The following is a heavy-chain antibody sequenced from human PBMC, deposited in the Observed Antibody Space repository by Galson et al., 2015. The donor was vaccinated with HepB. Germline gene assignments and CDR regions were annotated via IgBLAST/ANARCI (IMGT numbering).Heavy chain of an antibody. V-gene: IGHV1-8*02. Sequence: SVKVSCKAVGYTFSNYDIAWVRQATGQGLEWIGWRNPNSGNTGIAPKFRGRLTLTGDSSTNSAYMELSSLASEDTALYYYARAIRGHLYSDSWGQGTLVTVSS. CDR1: GYTFSNYD. J-gene: IGHJ4*02. CDR3: ARAIRGHLYSDS. D-gene: IGHD5-12*01. CDR2: RNPNSGNT.